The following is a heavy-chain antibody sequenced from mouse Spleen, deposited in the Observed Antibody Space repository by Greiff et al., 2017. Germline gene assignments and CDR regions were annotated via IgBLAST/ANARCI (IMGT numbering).Heavy chain of an antibody. CDR1: GYTFTGYW. Sequence: VKLMESGAELMKPGASVKLSCKATGYTFTGYWIEWVKQRPGHGLEWIGNINPSNGGTNYNEKFKSKATLTVDKSSSTAYMQLSSLTSEDSAVYYCARSGFYYYGEAMDYWGQGTSVTVSS. V-gene: IGHV1-53*01. CDR2: INPSNGGT. D-gene: IGHD1-1*01. J-gene: IGHJ4*01. CDR3: ARSGFYYYGEAMDY.